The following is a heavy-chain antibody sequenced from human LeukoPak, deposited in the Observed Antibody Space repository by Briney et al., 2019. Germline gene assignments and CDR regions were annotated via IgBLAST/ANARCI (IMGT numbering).Heavy chain of an antibody. CDR2: IYYSGSA. Sequence: SETLSLTCTVSGGSISSSSYYWGWIRQPPGKGLEWIGYIYYSGSANYNPSLKSRVTISVDTSKNQFSLKLSSVTAADTAVFYCARVAYSGYDYRGYFDYWGQGTLVTVSS. D-gene: IGHD5-12*01. J-gene: IGHJ4*02. V-gene: IGHV4-61*05. CDR1: GGSISSSSYY. CDR3: ARVAYSGYDYRGYFDY.